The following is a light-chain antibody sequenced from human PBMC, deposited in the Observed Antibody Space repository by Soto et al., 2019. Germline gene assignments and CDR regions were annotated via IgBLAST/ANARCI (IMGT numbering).Light chain of an antibody. J-gene: IGKJ5*01. Sequence: EMVMTQSPATLSVSPGERATLSCRASQSVSNKLAWYQQKLGRAPRLLIYAAGTRATGIPPRFSGSGSGTEFALTISSLQSEDFAVYYCQQYSNWPPITFGQGTRLEIK. CDR2: AAG. V-gene: IGKV3-15*01. CDR3: QQYSNWPPIT. CDR1: QSVSNK.